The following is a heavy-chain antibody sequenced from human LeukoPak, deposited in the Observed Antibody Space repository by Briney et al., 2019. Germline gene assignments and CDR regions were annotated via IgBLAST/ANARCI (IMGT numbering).Heavy chain of an antibody. J-gene: IGHJ6*03. V-gene: IGHV4-4*07. CDR3: ARDPGSYFYYYMDV. CDR1: GGSITRYY. CDR2: IYSNGTT. D-gene: IGHD2-15*01. Sequence: SETLSLTCAVSGGSITRYYWSWIRQPAGEGLGWIGRIYSNGTTFYNPPLQSRVPMSVDTSNNEVSLKLNSVTAADTAVYYCARDPGSYFYYYMDVWGTGTTVTVSS.